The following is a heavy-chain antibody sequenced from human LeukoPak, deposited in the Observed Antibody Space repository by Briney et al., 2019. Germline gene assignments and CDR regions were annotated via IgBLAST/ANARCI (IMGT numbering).Heavy chain of an antibody. Sequence: PGGSLRLSCAASGFTFSSHWMSWVRQAPGKGLEWVSSISSSSSYIYYADSVKGRFTISRDNAKNSLYLQMNSLRAEDTAVYYCASDSSGPTPRTQVYWGQGTLVTVSS. CDR1: GFTFSSHW. J-gene: IGHJ4*02. CDR3: ASDSSGPTPRTQVY. V-gene: IGHV3-21*01. CDR2: ISSSSSYI. D-gene: IGHD3-22*01.